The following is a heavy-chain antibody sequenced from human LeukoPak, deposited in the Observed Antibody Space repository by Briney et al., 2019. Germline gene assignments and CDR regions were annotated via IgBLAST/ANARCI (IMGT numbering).Heavy chain of an antibody. Sequence: SGPTLVNPTQTLTLTCTFSGLSLNTRGGGVGWIRQPPGRALEWLSLIYWDDDRRYSPSLKSRLTITKDTSKNQVVLTMTNMDPVDTATYFCAHRKNYYDSSVFDNWGQGTLVTVSS. CDR3: AHRKNYYDSSVFDN. V-gene: IGHV2-5*02. CDR2: IYWDDDR. CDR1: GLSLNTRGGG. D-gene: IGHD3-22*01. J-gene: IGHJ4*02.